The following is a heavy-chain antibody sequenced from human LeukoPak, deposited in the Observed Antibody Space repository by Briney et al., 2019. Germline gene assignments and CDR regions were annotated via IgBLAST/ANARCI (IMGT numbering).Heavy chain of an antibody. CDR3: ARGRRWGGGSGNE. CDR2: ISGRTGAT. V-gene: IGHV3-23*01. J-gene: IGHJ4*02. Sequence: GGSLRLSCAASGFTFTTNAMSWVRQAPGKGLEWVSAISGRTGATYYADSVKGRFTISRDNAKRMLYLQMNSLRAEDTALYYCARGRRWGGGSGNEWGQGTQVTVSS. CDR1: GFTFTTNA. D-gene: IGHD3-16*01.